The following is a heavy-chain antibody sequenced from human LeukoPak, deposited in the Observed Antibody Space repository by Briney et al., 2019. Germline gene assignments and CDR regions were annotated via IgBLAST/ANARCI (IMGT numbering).Heavy chain of an antibody. CDR2: IIPIFGTA. J-gene: IGHJ4*02. V-gene: IGHV1-69*01. D-gene: IGHD3-3*01. CDR1: GGTFSSYA. CDR3: ARETENIDFWSGYYL. Sequence: SVKVSCKASGGTFSSYAISWVRQAPGQGLEWMGGIIPIFGTANYAQKFQGRVTITADESTSTAYMELSSLRSEDTAVYYCARETENIDFWSGYYLWGQGTLVTVSS.